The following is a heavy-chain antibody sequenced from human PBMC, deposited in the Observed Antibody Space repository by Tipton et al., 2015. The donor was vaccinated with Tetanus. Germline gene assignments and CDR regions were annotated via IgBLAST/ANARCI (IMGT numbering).Heavy chain of an antibody. Sequence: SLRLSCVASGFTFRSYTLNWVRRAPGKGLEWVSAISGGYNRTYYADSAKGRFTISRDNSKNTLYLQMNSLRAEDTATYYCAKEALGVMDVWGKGTTVVVS. CDR3: AKEALGVMDV. J-gene: IGHJ6*03. CDR2: ISGGYNRT. V-gene: IGHV3-23*01. CDR1: GFTFRSYT.